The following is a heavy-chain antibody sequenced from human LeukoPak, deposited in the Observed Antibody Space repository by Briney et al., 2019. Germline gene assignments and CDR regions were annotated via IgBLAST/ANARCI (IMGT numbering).Heavy chain of an antibody. CDR1: GFTFSSYA. CDR2: FSGSGGST. D-gene: IGHD1-26*01. Sequence: GGSLRLSCAASGFTFSSYAMSWVRQAPGKGLEWVSSFSGSGGSTYYADSVKGRFTISRDNSKNTLYLQMNSLRAEDTAVYYCARRQGRRGIVGPTILKGAFDIWGQGTKATVSS. V-gene: IGHV3-23*01. CDR3: ARRQGRRGIVGPTILKGAFDI. J-gene: IGHJ3*02.